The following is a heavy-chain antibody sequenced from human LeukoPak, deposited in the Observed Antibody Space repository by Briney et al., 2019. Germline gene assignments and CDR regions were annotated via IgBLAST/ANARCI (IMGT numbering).Heavy chain of an antibody. J-gene: IGHJ3*02. Sequence: GGSPRLSCAASGFTFSSYAMSWVRQAPGKGLEWVSAISGSGGSTYYADSVKGRFTISRDNSKNTLYLQMNSLRAEDTAVYYCAKHRYDSSGRNDAFDIWGQGTMVTVSS. V-gene: IGHV3-23*01. CDR1: GFTFSSYA. D-gene: IGHD3-22*01. CDR2: ISGSGGST. CDR3: AKHRYDSSGRNDAFDI.